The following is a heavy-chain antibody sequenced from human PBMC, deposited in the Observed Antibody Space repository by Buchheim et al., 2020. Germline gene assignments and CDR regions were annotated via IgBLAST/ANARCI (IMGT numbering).Heavy chain of an antibody. Sequence: QVQLVESGGGVVQPGRSLRLSCAASGFTFSSYGMHWVRQAPGKGLEWVAVIWYDGSNTYYADSVKGRFTISRDNSKNTLYLQMNSLRAEDTAVYYCARDFLGDSSGYYGGGMDVWGQGTT. CDR1: GFTFSSYG. J-gene: IGHJ6*02. CDR3: ARDFLGDSSGYYGGGMDV. V-gene: IGHV3-33*01. D-gene: IGHD3-22*01. CDR2: IWYDGSNT.